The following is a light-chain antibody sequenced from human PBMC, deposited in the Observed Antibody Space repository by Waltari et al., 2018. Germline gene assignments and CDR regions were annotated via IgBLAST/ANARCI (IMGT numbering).Light chain of an antibody. CDR3: QQYYDTELT. Sequence: IVMTQSPDSLAVPLGERASINCKSSQSVLYSSNNRNYLAWYMQKPGQPPKLLIYWASTRESGVPDRFSGSGSGTDFTLTISSLQAEDAAVYYCQQYYDTELTFGGGTKVEIK. CDR2: WAS. V-gene: IGKV4-1*01. CDR1: QSVLYSSNNRNY. J-gene: IGKJ4*01.